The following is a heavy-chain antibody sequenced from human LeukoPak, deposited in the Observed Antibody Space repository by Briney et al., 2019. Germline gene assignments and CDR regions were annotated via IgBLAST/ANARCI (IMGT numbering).Heavy chain of an antibody. CDR1: DDSITIYY. D-gene: IGHD6-13*01. Sequence: SETLSLTCSVSDDSITIYYWTWIRQPPGKGLEWIGYIDHTGTTNYNPSLNSRVTISRDTSKNHFSLQLSSVTAADTAVYFCARMGSSSWLNWLDPWGQGTLVTVSS. CDR3: ARMGSSSWLNWLDP. V-gene: IGHV4-59*08. CDR2: IDHTGTT. J-gene: IGHJ5*02.